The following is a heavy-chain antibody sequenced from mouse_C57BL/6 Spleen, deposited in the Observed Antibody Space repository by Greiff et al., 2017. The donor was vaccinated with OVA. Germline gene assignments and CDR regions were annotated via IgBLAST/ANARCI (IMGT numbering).Heavy chain of an antibody. J-gene: IGHJ4*01. CDR3: ARYPTTDYAMDY. V-gene: IGHV1-80*01. CDR2: IYPGGGDT. D-gene: IGHD2-12*01. CDR1: GYAFTSYW. Sequence: VQLQQSGAELVKPGASVKISCKASGYAFTSYWMNWVKQRPGQGLEWIGQIYPGGGDTNYNGKFKGKATLTADKSSSTAYMQLSSLTSEDSAVYFCARYPTTDYAMDYWGQGTSVTVSS.